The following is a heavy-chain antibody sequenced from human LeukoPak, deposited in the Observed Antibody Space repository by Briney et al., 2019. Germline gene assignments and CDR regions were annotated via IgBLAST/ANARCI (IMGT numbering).Heavy chain of an antibody. Sequence: PGGSLRLSCAASGFTFSSYWMSWVRQAPGKGLEWVANIKEDGSEKYYVDSVKGRFTISRDNAKNSLYLQMNSLRAEDTAVYYCARDTTVSYYYYYMDVWGKGTTVTVS. CDR2: IKEDGSEK. V-gene: IGHV3-7*01. D-gene: IGHD4-17*01. J-gene: IGHJ6*03. CDR1: GFTFSSYW. CDR3: ARDTTVSYYYYYMDV.